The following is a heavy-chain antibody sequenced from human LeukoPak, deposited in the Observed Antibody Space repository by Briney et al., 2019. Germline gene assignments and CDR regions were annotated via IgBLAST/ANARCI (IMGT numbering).Heavy chain of an antibody. D-gene: IGHD3-22*01. J-gene: IGHJ3*02. CDR1: GFTFRNYG. CDR3: ARLDYYDSSGYYYENAFDI. V-gene: IGHV3-30*03. Sequence: PGGSLRLSCEVSGFTFRNYGMHWVRQAPGKGLEWVAVIAYDGSNKNYADSVKGRFTISRDNSKNTLYLEMNSLRPEDTAVYYCARLDYYDSSGYYYENAFDIWGQGTMVTVSS. CDR2: IAYDGSNK.